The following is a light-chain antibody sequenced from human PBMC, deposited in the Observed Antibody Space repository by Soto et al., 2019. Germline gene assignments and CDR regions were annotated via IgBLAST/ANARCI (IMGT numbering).Light chain of an antibody. CDR3: SSYTSSSTPYV. Sequence: QSALTQPASVSGSPGQSITISCTGTSSDVGGYNYVSWYQQHPGKAPKLMIYDVSNRPSGVSNRFSGSKSGNTASLTISGLQXXXXXDYYCSSYTSSSTPYVFGTGTK. CDR1: SSDVGGYNY. V-gene: IGLV2-14*01. J-gene: IGLJ1*01. CDR2: DVS.